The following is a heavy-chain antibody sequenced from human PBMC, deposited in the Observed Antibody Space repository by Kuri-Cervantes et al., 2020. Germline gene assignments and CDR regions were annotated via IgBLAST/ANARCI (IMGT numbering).Heavy chain of an antibody. D-gene: IGHD3-22*01. J-gene: IGHJ6*02. CDR2: IKQDGSEN. V-gene: IGHV3-7*01. Sequence: AEILSPTCAASGISISVHWMSWVRQAPGKGLEWVANIKQDGSENRYVDSVKGRFTISRDNAQNSLFLQMNSLRAEDTAVYYCARMFYYDSSGYRSLGAYYYGMDVWGQGTTVTVSS. CDR3: ARMFYYDSSGYRSLGAYYYGMDV. CDR1: GISISVHW.